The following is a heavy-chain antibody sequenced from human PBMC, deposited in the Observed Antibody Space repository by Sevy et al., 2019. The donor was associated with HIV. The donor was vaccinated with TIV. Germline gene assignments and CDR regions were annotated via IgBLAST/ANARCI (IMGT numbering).Heavy chain of an antibody. D-gene: IGHD4-17*01. Sequence: GESLRLSCTASGFTFSSYEMNWVRQAPGKGLEWVSYISNSGSTIHYSDSVKGRFTISRDNAKNSLYLQMNSLRAEDTAVYYCARDLPPSATTVPHFDYWGREPWSPSPQ. V-gene: IGHV3-48*03. CDR1: GFTFSSYE. CDR3: ARDLPPSATTVPHFDY. CDR2: ISNSGSTI. J-gene: IGHJ4*02.